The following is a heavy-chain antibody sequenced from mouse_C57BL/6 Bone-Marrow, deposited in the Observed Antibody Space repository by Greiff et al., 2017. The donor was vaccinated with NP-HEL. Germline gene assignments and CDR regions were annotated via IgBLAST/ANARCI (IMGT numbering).Heavy chain of an antibody. Sequence: LMKPGASVKLSCKATGYTFTGYWIEWVKQRPGHGLEWIGEILPGSGSTNYNEKFKGKATFTADTSSNTAYRQLSSLTTEDSANYYGAHTTVGAGGFDYFDYWGQGTTLTVSS. D-gene: IGHD1-1*01. J-gene: IGHJ2*01. CDR1: GYTFTGYW. V-gene: IGHV1-9*01. CDR3: AHTTVGAGGFDYFDY. CDR2: ILPGSGST.